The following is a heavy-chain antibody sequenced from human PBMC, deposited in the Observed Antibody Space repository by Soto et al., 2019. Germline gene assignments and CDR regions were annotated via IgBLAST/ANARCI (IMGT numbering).Heavy chain of an antibody. Sequence: GESLCLSCAASGFSFSDYYLNWFRQAPGKGLEWVSYISSSGSSIYYADSVKGRFTISGANAKTSLYLQMNSLRSEDTAVDYVARGRTSMIQVVFDDWGQGTQLTVSS. D-gene: IGHD3-22*01. J-gene: IGHJ4*02. CDR1: GFSFSDYY. CDR2: ISSSGSSI. V-gene: IGHV3-11*01. CDR3: ARGRTSMIQVVFDD.